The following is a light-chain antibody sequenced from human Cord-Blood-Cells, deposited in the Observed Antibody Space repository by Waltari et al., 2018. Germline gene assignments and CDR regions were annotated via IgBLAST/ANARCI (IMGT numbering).Light chain of an antibody. CDR3: QVWDSSSDHVV. Sequence: CGGNNIGSKSVHWYQQKPGQAPVLVIYYDSDRPSGIPERFSGSNSGNTATLTISRVEAGDEADYYCQVWDSSSDHVVFGGGTKLTVL. J-gene: IGLJ2*01. CDR2: YDS. V-gene: IGLV3-21*04. CDR1: NIGSKS.